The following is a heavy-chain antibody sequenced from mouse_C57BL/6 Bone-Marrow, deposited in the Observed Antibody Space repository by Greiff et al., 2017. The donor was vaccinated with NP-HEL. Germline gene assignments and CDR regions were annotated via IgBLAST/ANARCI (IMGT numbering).Heavy chain of an antibody. D-gene: IGHD1-1*01. V-gene: IGHV1-81*01. CDR1: GYTFTSYG. Sequence: QVQLQQSGAELVRPGASVKLSCKASGYTFTSYGISWVKQRTGQGLEWIGEIYPRSGNTYYNEKFKGKATLTADKSSSTAYMELRSLTSEDSAVYYCARSSSRAWFAYGGQGTLVTVSA. J-gene: IGHJ3*01. CDR2: IYPRSGNT. CDR3: ARSSSRAWFAY.